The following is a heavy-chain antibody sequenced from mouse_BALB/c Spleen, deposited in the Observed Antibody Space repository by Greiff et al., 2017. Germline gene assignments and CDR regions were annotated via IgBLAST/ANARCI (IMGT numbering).Heavy chain of an antibody. CDR3: ARHAITTGRYFDV. Sequence: EVKLMESGGGLVKPGGSLKLSCAASGFTFSDYYMYWVRQTPEKRLEWVATISDGGSYTYYPDSVKGRFTISRDNAKNTLYLQMSSLKSEDTAMYYCARHAITTGRYFDVWGAGTTVTVSS. D-gene: IGHD2-4*01. CDR2: ISDGGSYT. CDR1: GFTFSDYY. J-gene: IGHJ1*01. V-gene: IGHV5-4*02.